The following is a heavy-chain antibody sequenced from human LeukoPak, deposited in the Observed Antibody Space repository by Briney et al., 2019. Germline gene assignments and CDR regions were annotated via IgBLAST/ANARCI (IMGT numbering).Heavy chain of an antibody. CDR2: INSDGYSI. V-gene: IGHV3-74*03. CDR3: TRAGYSSGFDS. Sequence: PGGSLRLSCAASGFTFSGYWTHWVRQAPGKGLVWVSRINSDGYSITYADSVKGRFTISRDNAKNTLYLQMNSLIAEDTAVYFCTRAGYSSGFDSWGQGTLVTVSS. J-gene: IGHJ5*01. CDR1: GFTFSGYW. D-gene: IGHD6-19*01.